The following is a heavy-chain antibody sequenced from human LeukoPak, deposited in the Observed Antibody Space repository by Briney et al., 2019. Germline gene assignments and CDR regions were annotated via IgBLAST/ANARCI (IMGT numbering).Heavy chain of an antibody. V-gene: IGHV3-20*04. CDR1: GFKFDDYG. D-gene: IGHD3-22*01. CDR3: AGYYYDSSRGFDL. CDR2: INWNGAWT. Sequence: GGSLRLSCAASGFKFDDYGMSWGRHAPGKGLEWVCDINWNGAWTGYADSVKGRFTISRDNAKNSLYLQMNSLRAEDTALYYCAGYYYDSSRGFDLWGQGTLVTVSA. J-gene: IGHJ5*02.